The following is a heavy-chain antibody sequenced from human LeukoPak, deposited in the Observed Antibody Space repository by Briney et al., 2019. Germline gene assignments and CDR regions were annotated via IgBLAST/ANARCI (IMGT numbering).Heavy chain of an antibody. CDR3: AKVSVRYFDWLFTGSRHFDY. CDR1: GFTFSSYG. D-gene: IGHD3-9*01. J-gene: IGHJ4*02. V-gene: IGHV3-30*18. CDR2: ISYDGSNK. Sequence: GGSLRLSCAASGFTFSSYGMHWVRQAPGKGLEWVAVISYDGSNKYYADSVKGRFTISRDNSKNTLYLQMNSLRAEDTAVYYCAKVSVRYFDWLFTGSRHFDYWGQGTLVTVSS.